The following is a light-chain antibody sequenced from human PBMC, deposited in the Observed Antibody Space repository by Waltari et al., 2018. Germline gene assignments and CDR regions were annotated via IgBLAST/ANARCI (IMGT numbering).Light chain of an antibody. Sequence: QSALTQPAYVSGSPGQSITISCTGTSSDVGGYNYVSWYQQYPGKAPQLMIYDVNNRPSGVSNRFSGSKSGNTASLTISGLQAEDEADYYCSSYTSSSTQVFGGGTKLTVL. J-gene: IGLJ3*02. CDR1: SSDVGGYNY. CDR2: DVN. V-gene: IGLV2-14*03. CDR3: SSYTSSSTQV.